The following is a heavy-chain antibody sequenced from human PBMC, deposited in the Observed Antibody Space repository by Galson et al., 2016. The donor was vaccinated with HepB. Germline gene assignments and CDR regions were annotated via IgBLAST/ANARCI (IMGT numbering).Heavy chain of an antibody. V-gene: IGHV1-24*01. J-gene: IGHJ3*02. D-gene: IGHD3-16*02. CDR3: VTGAIRLGDLSRQAFGI. Sequence: SVKVSCKVSGYTLSEISMHWVRQAPGKGLEWMGGFDLEDGKTLYAQKFQGRVTMTDDISTDTAYMDLSSLTFADTAVYYCVTGAIRLGDLSRQAFGIWGQGTVVTVSS. CDR2: FDLEDGKT. CDR1: GYTLSEIS.